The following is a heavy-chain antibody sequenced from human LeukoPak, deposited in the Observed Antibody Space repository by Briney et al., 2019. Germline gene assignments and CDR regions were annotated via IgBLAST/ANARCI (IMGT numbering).Heavy chain of an antibody. J-gene: IGHJ6*02. Sequence: KPSETLSLTCTVSGGSISSGGYYWSWIRQHPGKGLEWIGYIYYSGSTYYNPSLKSRVTISVDTSKNQFSLKLSSVTAADTAVYYCARDGSTYGMDVWGQGTTVTVSS. V-gene: IGHV4-31*03. CDR2: IYYSGST. CDR3: ARDGSTYGMDV. CDR1: GGSISSGGYY. D-gene: IGHD2-2*01.